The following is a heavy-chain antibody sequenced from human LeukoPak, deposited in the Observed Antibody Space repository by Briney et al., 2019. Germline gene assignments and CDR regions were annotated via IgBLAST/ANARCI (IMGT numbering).Heavy chain of an antibody. CDR3: AKDRSSGWYDAFDF. V-gene: IGHV3-30*02. CDR1: GFTFSSYG. J-gene: IGHJ3*01. CDR2: IRYDGSNK. D-gene: IGHD6-19*01. Sequence: GGSLRLSCAASGFTFSSYGMHWVRQAPGKGLEWVAFIRYDGSNKYYADSVRGRFTISRDNSKNTLYLQLNSLRAEDTAVYYCAKDRSSGWYDAFDFWGQGTMVTVSS.